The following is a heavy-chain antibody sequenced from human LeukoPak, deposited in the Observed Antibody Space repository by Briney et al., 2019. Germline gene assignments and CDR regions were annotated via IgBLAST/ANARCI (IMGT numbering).Heavy chain of an antibody. V-gene: IGHV1-24*01. Sequence: GAPVKVSCKVSGYTLTELSMHWVRQAPGKGLEWMGGFDPEDGETIYAQKFQGRVTMTEDTSTDTAYMELSSLRSEDTAVYYCATAAEDIVVVPAVSDAFDIWGQGTMVTVSS. CDR3: ATAAEDIVVVPAVSDAFDI. J-gene: IGHJ3*02. D-gene: IGHD2-2*01. CDR1: GYTLTELS. CDR2: FDPEDGET.